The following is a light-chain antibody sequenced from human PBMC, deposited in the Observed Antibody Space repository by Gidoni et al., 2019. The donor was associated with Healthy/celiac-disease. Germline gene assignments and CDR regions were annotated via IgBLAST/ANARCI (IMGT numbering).Light chain of an antibody. CDR3: QQYGT. V-gene: IGKV3-20*01. J-gene: IGKJ1*01. Sequence: EIVLTQSPGTLPLSPGERATLSCRASQSVSSSYLAWYQQKPGQAPRLLIYGASSRATGIPDRFSCSGSGTDCTLTISRLEPEDFAVYYCQQYGTFXXXTKVEIK. CDR2: GAS. CDR1: QSVSSSY.